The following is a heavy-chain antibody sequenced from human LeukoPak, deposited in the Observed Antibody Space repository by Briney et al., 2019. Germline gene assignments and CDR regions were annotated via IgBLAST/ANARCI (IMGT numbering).Heavy chain of an antibody. Sequence: GGSLRLSCAASGFTFSTYWMNWVRQAPGKGLEWVAVISYDGSNKYYADSVKGRFTISRDNSKNTLYLQMNSLRAEDTAVYYCAKDHNYYDSSGDGGFDYWGQGTLVTVSS. CDR2: ISYDGSNK. V-gene: IGHV3-30*18. D-gene: IGHD3-22*01. CDR1: GFTFSTYW. J-gene: IGHJ4*02. CDR3: AKDHNYYDSSGDGGFDY.